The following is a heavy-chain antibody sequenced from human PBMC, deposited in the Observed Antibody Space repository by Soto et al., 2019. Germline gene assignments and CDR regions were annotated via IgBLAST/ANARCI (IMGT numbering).Heavy chain of an antibody. J-gene: IGHJ5*02. CDR1: GGSISSGDNY. CDR3: ARVNSSYDFWSGYPRTYWLLDP. D-gene: IGHD3-3*01. V-gene: IGHV4-30-4*01. CDR2: IYYSGST. Sequence: SETLSLTCTVSGGSISSGDNYWSWIRQPPGKGLEWIGYIYYSGSTYYNPSLKSRATISIDTSKNHFSLNLSSVTAADTAVYYCARVNSSYDFWSGYPRTYWLLDPWGQGTMVTVSS.